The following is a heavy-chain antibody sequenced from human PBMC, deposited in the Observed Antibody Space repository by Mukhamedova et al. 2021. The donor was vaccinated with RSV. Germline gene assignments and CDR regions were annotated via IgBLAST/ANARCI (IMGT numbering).Heavy chain of an antibody. CDR3: ARGGSNYARYFDL. Sequence: PGKGLEWIGYIYYSGSTYYNPSLKSRVTISVDTSKNQFSLKLSSVTAADPAVYYCARGGSNYARYFDLWGRGTLVTVSS. J-gene: IGHJ2*01. CDR2: IYYSGST. V-gene: IGHV4-31*02. D-gene: IGHD4-11*01.